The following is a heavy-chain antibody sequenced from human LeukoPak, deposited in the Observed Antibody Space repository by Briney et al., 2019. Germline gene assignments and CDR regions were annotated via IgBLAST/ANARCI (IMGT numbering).Heavy chain of an antibody. D-gene: IGHD5-12*01. J-gene: IGHJ4*02. CDR1: GFTFDDYA. CDR3: AKAMGYSGYDSFDY. V-gene: IGHV3-9*01. CDR2: ISWNSGSI. Sequence: GGSLRLSCAASGFTFDDYAMHWVRQAPGKGLEWVSGISWNSGSIGYADSVKGRFTISRDNAKNSLYLQMNSLRAEDTALYYCAKAMGYSGYDSFDYWGQGTLVTVSS.